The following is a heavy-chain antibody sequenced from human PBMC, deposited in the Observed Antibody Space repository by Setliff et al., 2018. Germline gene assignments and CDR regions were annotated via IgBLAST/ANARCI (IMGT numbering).Heavy chain of an antibody. CDR1: GYTFTSYG. Sequence: ASVKVSCKASGYTFTSYGISWVRQAPGQGLEWMGWISAHNGNTNYAQKLQGRVTMTTDTSTSTAYMELRSLRSDDTAVYYCARVGSSSWLHPDVYYYYGMDVWGKGTTVTVSS. D-gene: IGHD6-13*01. CDR3: ARVGSSSWLHPDVYYYYGMDV. CDR2: ISAHNGNT. J-gene: IGHJ6*04. V-gene: IGHV1-18*01.